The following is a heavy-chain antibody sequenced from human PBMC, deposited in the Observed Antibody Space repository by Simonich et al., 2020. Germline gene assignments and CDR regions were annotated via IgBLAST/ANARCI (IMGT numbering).Heavy chain of an antibody. V-gene: IGHV3-21*01. CDR2: ISSSSSYI. CDR3: ARDVDTAMVFDY. Sequence: EVQLVESGGGLVKPGGSLRLSCAASGFTFSSYSMNWVRQAPGKGVGVVASISSSSSYIYYAGSVKGRFTISRENAKNSLYLQMNSLRAEDTAVYYCARDVDTAMVFDYWGQGTLVTVSS. J-gene: IGHJ4*02. CDR1: GFTFSSYS. D-gene: IGHD5-18*01.